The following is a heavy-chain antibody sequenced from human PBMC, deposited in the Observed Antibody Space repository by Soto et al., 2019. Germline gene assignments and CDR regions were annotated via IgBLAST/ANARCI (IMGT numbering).Heavy chain of an antibody. CDR3: ARDRGGLSYGYVDY. J-gene: IGHJ4*02. CDR1: GFTFDDYS. V-gene: IGHV3-21*01. D-gene: IGHD5-18*01. CDR2: ISSSSSYI. Sequence: EVHLVESGGVVVQPGGSLRLSCAASGFTFDDYSMHWVRQAPGKGLEWVSSISSSSSYIYYADSVKGRFTISRDNAKNSLYLQMNSLRAEDTAVYYCARDRGGLSYGYVDYWGQGTLVTVSS.